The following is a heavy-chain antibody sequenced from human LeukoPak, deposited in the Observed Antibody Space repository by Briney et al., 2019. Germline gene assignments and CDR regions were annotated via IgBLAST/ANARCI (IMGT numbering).Heavy chain of an antibody. J-gene: IGHJ4*02. CDR3: ARHSLYSSYFDY. V-gene: IGHV4-59*08. Sequence: SETLSLTCTVSGGSISSYYWSWIRQPPGKGLEWIGYIYYSGSTNYNPSLKSRVTISVDTSKNQFPLKLSSVTAADTAVYYCARHSLYSSYFDYWGQGTLVTVSS. D-gene: IGHD6-19*01. CDR1: GGSISSYY. CDR2: IYYSGST.